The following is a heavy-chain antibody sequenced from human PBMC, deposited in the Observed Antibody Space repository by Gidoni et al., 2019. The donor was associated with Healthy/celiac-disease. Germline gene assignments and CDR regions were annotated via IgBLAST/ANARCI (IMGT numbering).Heavy chain of an antibody. CDR3: ARDIVRVLYEGWMDV. Sequence: QVQLVESGGGVVQPGRSLRLSCAASGFTFSSYGMHWVRQAPGKGLEWVAVIWYDGSNKYYADSVKGRFTISRDNSKNTLYLQMNSLRAEDTAVYYCARDIVRVLYEGWMDVWGQGTTVTVSS. J-gene: IGHJ6*02. D-gene: IGHD2-8*01. CDR1: GFTFSSYG. CDR2: IWYDGSNK. V-gene: IGHV3-33*01.